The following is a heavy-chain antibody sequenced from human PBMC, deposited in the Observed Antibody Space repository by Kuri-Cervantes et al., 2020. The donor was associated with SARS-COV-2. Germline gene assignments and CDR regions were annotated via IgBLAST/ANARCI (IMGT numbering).Heavy chain of an antibody. CDR1: GFTFSSYA. Sequence: GGSLRLSCAASGFTFSSYAMHRVRQAPGKGLEWVAVISYDGSNKYYADSVKGRFTISRDNSKNTLYLQMNSLRAADTAVYYCATIAIVVVFNNGFDPWGQGTLVTVSS. CDR2: ISYDGSNK. V-gene: IGHV3-30-3*01. CDR3: ATIAIVVVFNNGFDP. D-gene: IGHD2-2*01. J-gene: IGHJ5*02.